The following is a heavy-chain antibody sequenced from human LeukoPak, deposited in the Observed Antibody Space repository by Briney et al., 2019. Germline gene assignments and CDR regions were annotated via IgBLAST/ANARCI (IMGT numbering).Heavy chain of an antibody. CDR1: GGSFSGYY. CDR3: ARTERGVIIVGY. Sequence: SETLSLTCAVYGGSFSGYYWSWIRQPPGKGLEWIGSIYYSGSTYYNPSLKSRVTISVDTSKNQFSLKLSSVTAADTAVYYCARTERGVIIVGYWGRGTLVTVSS. V-gene: IGHV4-34*01. D-gene: IGHD3-10*01. J-gene: IGHJ4*02. CDR2: IYYSGST.